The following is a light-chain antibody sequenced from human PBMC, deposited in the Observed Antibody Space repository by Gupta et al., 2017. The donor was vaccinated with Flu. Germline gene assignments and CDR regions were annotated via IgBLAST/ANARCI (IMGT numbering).Light chain of an antibody. CDR3: QQRSNWPPLT. CDR2: DAS. J-gene: IGKJ4*01. V-gene: IGKV3-11*01. Sequence: IVLTQSPGTLSLSPGERATLSCRASQSVGNSLAWYQQKPGQAPRLLIHDASNRATGIPARFSGFGSGTDFTLTISRLEPEDFAVYYCQQRSNWPPLTFGGGTKVEIK. CDR1: QSVGNS.